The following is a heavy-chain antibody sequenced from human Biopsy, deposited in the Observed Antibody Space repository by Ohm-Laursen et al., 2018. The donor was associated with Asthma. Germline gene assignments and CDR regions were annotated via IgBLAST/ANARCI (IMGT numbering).Heavy chain of an antibody. CDR2: ISKDASAQ. CDR3: VRDGTDDAFDI. J-gene: IGHJ3*02. Sequence: SLRLSCAAFGFSFSNFAIHWVRQAPGKGLEWVGVISKDASAQDYADSVKGRFTMARDNSKNTLDLQMNSLREEDTAVYYCVRDGTDDAFDIWGQGTVVSVSS. CDR1: GFSFSNFA. V-gene: IGHV3-30*01. D-gene: IGHD1-1*01.